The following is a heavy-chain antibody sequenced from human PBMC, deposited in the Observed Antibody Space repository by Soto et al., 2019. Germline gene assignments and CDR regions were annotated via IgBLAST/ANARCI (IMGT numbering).Heavy chain of an antibody. J-gene: IGHJ4*02. CDR3: VMAAIDLGFDY. Sequence: PSETLSLTCTVSGGSISSSSYFWGWIRQPPGKGLVWVSHINGDGNFTTYADSVKGRFTISRDNAKNTLYLQMNNLRVEDTAVYYCVMAAIDLGFDYWGQGALVTVSS. CDR2: INGDGNFT. CDR1: GGSISSSSYF. V-gene: IGHV3-74*01. D-gene: IGHD5-18*01.